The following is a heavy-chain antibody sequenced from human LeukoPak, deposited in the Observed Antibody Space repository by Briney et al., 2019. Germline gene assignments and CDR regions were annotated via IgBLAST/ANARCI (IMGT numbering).Heavy chain of an antibody. D-gene: IGHD1-26*01. Sequence: GGSLRLSCAASGFTLSNAWMNWVRQAPGKGLEWVGLIKSKTNGETRDYAAPVRGRLTISREDTDNTLYLQMNSLKNQDTPVYYSVTEVSRSFPTWGQGTLVTVSS. J-gene: IGHJ4*02. CDR1: GFTLSNAW. V-gene: IGHV3-15*01. CDR3: VTEVSRSFPT. CDR2: IKSKTNGETR.